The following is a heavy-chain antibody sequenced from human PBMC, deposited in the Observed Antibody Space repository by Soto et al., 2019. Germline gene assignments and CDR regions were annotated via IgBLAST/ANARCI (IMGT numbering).Heavy chain of an antibody. CDR3: ARRLVIVYADTDAFDI. V-gene: IGHV1-8*01. CDR1: GYTFTSYD. D-gene: IGHD3-9*01. CDR2: MNPNSGNT. Sequence: QVQLVQSGAEVKKPGASVKVSCKASGYTFTSYDINWVRQATGQGLEWMGWMNPNSGNTGYAQKFQGRVTMTRNTSISTAYMELSSLRSEDTAVYYCARRLVIVYADTDAFDIWGQGTMVTVSS. J-gene: IGHJ3*02.